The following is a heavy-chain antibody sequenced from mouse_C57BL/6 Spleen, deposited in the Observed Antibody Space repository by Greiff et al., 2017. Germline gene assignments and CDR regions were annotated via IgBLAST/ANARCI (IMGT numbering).Heavy chain of an antibody. Sequence: QVQLQQPGAELVRPGSSVKLSFKASGYTFTSYWMHWVKQRPIQGLEWIGNIDPSDSETQYNQKFKDKATLTVDKSSSNAYMQLSSLTSEDSAVDYCGRSQVDAMDYWGQGTSVTVSA. CDR2: IDPSDSET. D-gene: IGHD3-2*02. CDR3: GRSQVDAMDY. V-gene: IGHV1-52*01. J-gene: IGHJ4*01. CDR1: GYTFTSYW.